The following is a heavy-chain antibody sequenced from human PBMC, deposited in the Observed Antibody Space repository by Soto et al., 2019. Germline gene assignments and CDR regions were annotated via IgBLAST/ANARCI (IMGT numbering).Heavy chain of an antibody. CDR3: ARVRRVGGSTDYYYYYGMDV. CDR1: GFTFSSYS. J-gene: IGHJ6*02. V-gene: IGHV3-21*01. D-gene: IGHD2-15*01. Sequence: GGSLRLSCAASGFTFSSYSMNWVRQAPGKGLEWVSSISSSSSYIYYADSVKGRFTISRDNAKNSLYLQMNSLRAEDTAVYYCARVRRVGGSTDYYYYYGMDVWGQGTTVTVSS. CDR2: ISSSSSYI.